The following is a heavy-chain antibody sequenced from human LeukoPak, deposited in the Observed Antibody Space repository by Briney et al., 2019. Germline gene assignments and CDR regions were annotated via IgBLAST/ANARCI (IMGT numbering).Heavy chain of an antibody. Sequence: PSQTLSLTCTVPGGSISSSNYYWSWIRQPAGKGLEWIGRIYTSGTTNYNPSLKSRVTISVDTSKNQFSLKMSSVTAADTAVYYCARYCSGGTCPGYWGQGTPVTVSS. J-gene: IGHJ4*02. CDR1: GGSISSSNYY. CDR2: IYTSGTT. CDR3: ARYCSGGTCPGY. D-gene: IGHD2-15*01. V-gene: IGHV4-61*02.